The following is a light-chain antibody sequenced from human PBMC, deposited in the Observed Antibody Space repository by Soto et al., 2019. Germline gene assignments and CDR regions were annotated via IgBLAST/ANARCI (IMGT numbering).Light chain of an antibody. Sequence: QSALTQPPSASGSPGQSVTISCTGTSSDVGGYNYVSWYQQHPGKAPKLMIYEVNKRPSGVPNRFSGSKSANTASLTVSGLQAEDEADYYCSSYAASNNYVFGPGTKVTVL. CDR1: SSDVGGYNY. CDR3: SSYAASNNYV. J-gene: IGLJ1*01. CDR2: EVN. V-gene: IGLV2-8*01.